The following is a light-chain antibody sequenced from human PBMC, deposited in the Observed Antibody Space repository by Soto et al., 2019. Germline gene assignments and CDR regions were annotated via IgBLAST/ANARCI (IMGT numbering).Light chain of an antibody. Sequence: DIQMTQSPSTLSASVGDRVTFTCRASQSITTWLAWYQQKPGKAPKLLIYKATNLQSGVPSRFSGSGSGTEFSLTISSLQPEDFAIYYCQQYNDYQYTFGQGTKLEIK. CDR1: QSITTW. V-gene: IGKV1-5*03. J-gene: IGKJ2*01. CDR3: QQYNDYQYT. CDR2: KAT.